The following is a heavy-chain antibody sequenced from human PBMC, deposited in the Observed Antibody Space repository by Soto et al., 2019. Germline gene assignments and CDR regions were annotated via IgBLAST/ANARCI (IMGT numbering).Heavy chain of an antibody. J-gene: IGHJ3*01. CDR1: GYRFIIYC. Sequence: PGESLKISGKTSGYRFIIYCVAWVRQLPWKGLEWMGTFYPGDSTSTYSPSFQGQVTISVDTSITTAYLQLNSLKASDTAMYYCARIIGYCRNNDCSWTFDVWGQGTMVTVSS. CDR2: FYPGDSTS. D-gene: IGHD2-15*01. CDR3: ARIIGYCRNNDCSWTFDV. V-gene: IGHV5-51*01.